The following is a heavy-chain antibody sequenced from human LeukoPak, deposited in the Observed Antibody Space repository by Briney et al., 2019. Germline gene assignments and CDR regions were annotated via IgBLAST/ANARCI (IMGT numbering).Heavy chain of an antibody. CDR3: ASSGSYRFDY. CDR1: GFNFNSYT. CDR2: ITASGTAM. J-gene: IGHJ4*02. Sequence: PGGSLRLSCAASGFNFNSYTMNWVRQAPGKGLEWVSHITASGTAMFYADSVKGRFTISRDNAKNSLYLQMNSLRDEDTAVYYCASSGSYRFDYWGQGTLVTVSS. D-gene: IGHD1-26*01. V-gene: IGHV3-48*02.